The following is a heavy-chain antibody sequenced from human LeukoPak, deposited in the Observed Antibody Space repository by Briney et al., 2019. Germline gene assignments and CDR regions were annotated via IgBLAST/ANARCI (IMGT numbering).Heavy chain of an antibody. D-gene: IGHD2-15*01. CDR2: ISSNGGST. J-gene: IGHJ4*02. CDR1: GFTFSSDS. V-gene: IGHV3-64*01. Sequence: GGSLRLSCAASGFTFSSDSMNWVRQAPGKGLEYVSAISSNGGSTYYANSVKGRFTISRDNSKNTLYLQMGSLRAEDMAVYYCARGRLIYCSGGSCYSDLDYWGQGTLVTVSS. CDR3: ARGRLIYCSGGSCYSDLDY.